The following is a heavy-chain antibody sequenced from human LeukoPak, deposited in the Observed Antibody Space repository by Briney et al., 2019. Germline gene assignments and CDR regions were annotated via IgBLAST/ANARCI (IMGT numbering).Heavy chain of an antibody. Sequence: GGFLRLSCAASGFTFSGHNMKWVRQAPGKGLEWISFVSISSGTIYYADSVIGRFRISRDNAKSSLDLEMNSLRAEDTAVYYCGRGMSTFWGGRNYFDSWGQGTLVTVSS. V-gene: IGHV3-48*04. J-gene: IGHJ4*02. CDR2: VSISSGTI. D-gene: IGHD3-16*01. CDR1: GFTFSGHN. CDR3: GRGMSTFWGGRNYFDS.